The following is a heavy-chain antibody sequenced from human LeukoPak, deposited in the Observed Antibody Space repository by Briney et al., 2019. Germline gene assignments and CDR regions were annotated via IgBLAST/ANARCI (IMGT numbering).Heavy chain of an antibody. Sequence: KPSETLSLTCTVSGGSFTSSIYYWGWIRQPPGKGLEWIGTISYTGITYYNPSLKSRVSISVDTSKNQFSLELSSVTAADTAVYYCARQGSGNYLSPVNYWGQGTLVTVSS. V-gene: IGHV4-39*01. CDR1: GGSFTSSIYY. D-gene: IGHD1-26*01. J-gene: IGHJ4*02. CDR2: ISYTGIT. CDR3: ARQGSGNYLSPVNY.